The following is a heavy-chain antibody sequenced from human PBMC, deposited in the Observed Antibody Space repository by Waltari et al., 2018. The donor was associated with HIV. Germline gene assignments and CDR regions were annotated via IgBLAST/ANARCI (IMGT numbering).Heavy chain of an antibody. D-gene: IGHD3-10*01. J-gene: IGHJ4*02. Sequence: QVQLAQSGAEVKKPGASVKVSCKASGYTFTCSDINWVRQATGQGLEWMGWMTPNSGNTGYPQKFQGRVTMTRNTSISTAYMELSSLRSEDTAVYYCARGRVQVRGAMYYFDYWGQGTLVTVSS. CDR3: ARGRVQVRGAMYYFDY. CDR2: MTPNSGNT. CDR1: GYTFTCSD. V-gene: IGHV1-8*01.